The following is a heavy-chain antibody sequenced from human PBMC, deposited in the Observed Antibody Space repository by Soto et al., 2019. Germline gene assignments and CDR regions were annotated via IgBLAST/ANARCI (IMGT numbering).Heavy chain of an antibody. CDR1: GYTFISYG. J-gene: IGHJ3*02. Sequence: ASVKVSCKASGYTFISYGIAWVRQTPGQGLEWMGWISPYNGNTKYAQKFQDRVTMTTDTSTSTAYMDVRSLRSDDTAVYYCASVPRFLGNYYGSGFYVFENWGQGTMVSV. CDR3: ASVPRFLGNYYGSGFYVFEN. D-gene: IGHD3-10*01. CDR2: ISPYNGNT. V-gene: IGHV1-18*01.